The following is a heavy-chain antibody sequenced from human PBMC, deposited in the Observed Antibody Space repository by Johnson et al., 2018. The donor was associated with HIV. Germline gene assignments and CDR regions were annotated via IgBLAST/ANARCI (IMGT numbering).Heavy chain of an antibody. CDR2: ISWNSENI. D-gene: IGHD3-10*01. J-gene: IGHJ3*02. CDR1: GFTFNDYA. V-gene: IGHV3-9*01. Sequence: VQLVESGGGLVQPGRSLRLSCAASGFTFNDYAMHWVRQVPGKGLEWVSGISWNSENIAYADSVRGRFTISRDNADNSLYLQMNSLRAEDTALYSCERAVTPFGDGEAFDIWGQGTMVTVSS. CDR3: ERAVTPFGDGEAFDI.